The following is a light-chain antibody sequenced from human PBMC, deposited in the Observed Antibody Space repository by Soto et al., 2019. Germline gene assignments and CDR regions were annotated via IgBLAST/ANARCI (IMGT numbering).Light chain of an antibody. Sequence: QSVLTQPASVSGSPGQSIAISCTGTNSDVGSYNYVSWYQQHPGKAPKLMIFEVSNRPSGVSNRFSGSKSGNTASLTISGLQAEDEADYYCSSHTGRGTTLFGGGTKLTVL. CDR3: SSHTGRGTTL. V-gene: IGLV2-14*01. CDR2: EVS. CDR1: NSDVGSYNY. J-gene: IGLJ2*01.